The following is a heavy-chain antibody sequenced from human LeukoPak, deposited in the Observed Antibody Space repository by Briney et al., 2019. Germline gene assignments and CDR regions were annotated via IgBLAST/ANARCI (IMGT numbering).Heavy chain of an antibody. CDR3: TRSGSGWYYDY. J-gene: IGHJ4*02. CDR1: GFTFSGSA. CDR2: IRSKAGSYAT. V-gene: IGHV3-73*01. Sequence: GGSLRLSCAASGFTFSGSAMHWVRQASGKGLEWLGRIRSKAGSYATAYAESVKGRFTVSRDDSKNTACLQMNSLKTEDTAVYYCTRSGSGWYYDYWGQGTLVTVSS. D-gene: IGHD6-19*01.